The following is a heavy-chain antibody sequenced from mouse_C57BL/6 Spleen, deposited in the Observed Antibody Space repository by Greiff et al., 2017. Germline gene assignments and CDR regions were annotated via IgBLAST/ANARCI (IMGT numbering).Heavy chain of an antibody. J-gene: IGHJ4*01. Sequence: EVKVEESGGGLVKPGGSLKLSCAASGFTFSDYGMHWVRQAPEKGLEWVAYISSGSSTIYYAETVKGRFTISRDNAKNTLFLQMTSLRSEDTAMYYCARLLYYGSTYYYAMDYWGQGTSVTVSS. D-gene: IGHD1-1*01. V-gene: IGHV5-17*01. CDR2: ISSGSSTI. CDR1: GFTFSDYG. CDR3: ARLLYYGSTYYYAMDY.